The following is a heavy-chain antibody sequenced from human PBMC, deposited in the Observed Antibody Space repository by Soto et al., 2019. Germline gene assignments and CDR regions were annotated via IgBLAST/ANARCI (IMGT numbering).Heavy chain of an antibody. V-gene: IGHV3-74*01. CDR1: EFTFSGRS. J-gene: IGHJ6*03. CDR3: ARGWFGPDV. CDR2: IDKVGTDS. D-gene: IGHD3-10*01. Sequence: EVQLVESGGGLVQHGGSLRLSCAASEFTFSGRSVHWVRKAPGKGLVWVSGIDKVGTDSTYADSVKGRFTSSRDNAKNTVYLQMISLRVEDTAVYYCARGWFGPDVWGKGTTVTVSS.